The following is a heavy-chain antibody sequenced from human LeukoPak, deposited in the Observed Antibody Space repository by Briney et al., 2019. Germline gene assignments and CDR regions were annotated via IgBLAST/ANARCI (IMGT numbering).Heavy chain of an antibody. CDR1: GYTFTSYG. CDR3: AKGVRFLEWLLSLPIFDY. D-gene: IGHD3-3*01. Sequence: ASVKVSCKASGYTFTSYGISWVRQAPGQGLEWMGWISAYNGNTNYAQKLQGRVTMTTDTSTSTAYMELRSPRSDDTAVYYCAKGVRFLEWLLSLPIFDYWGQGTLVTVSS. CDR2: ISAYNGNT. V-gene: IGHV1-18*01. J-gene: IGHJ4*02.